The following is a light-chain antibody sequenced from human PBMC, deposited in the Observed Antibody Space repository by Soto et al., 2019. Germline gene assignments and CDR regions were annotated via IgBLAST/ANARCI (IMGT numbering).Light chain of an antibody. CDR2: AAS. CDR1: QGIGND. V-gene: IGKV1-17*01. Sequence: DIQMTQSPSSLSASVGDGVTITCRASQGIGNDLRWYQQIPGKAPKRLIYAASSLQSGVPSRFSGSGSGTEFTLTINSLQPEDFTTYCCLQHNTYPWTFGQGTKVEIK. J-gene: IGKJ1*01. CDR3: LQHNTYPWT.